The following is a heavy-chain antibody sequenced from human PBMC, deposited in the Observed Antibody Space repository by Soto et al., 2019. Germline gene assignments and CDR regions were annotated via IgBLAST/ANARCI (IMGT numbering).Heavy chain of an antibody. D-gene: IGHD3-22*01. CDR1: GFTFSSYG. Sequence: GGSLRLSCAASGFTFSSYGMHWVRQAPDKGLEWVAVISYDGSNKYYADSVKGRFTIARDNSKNTLYLQMNSLRAEDTAVYYCAKPLYYYDSSGYLFDYWGQGTLVTVSS. V-gene: IGHV3-30*18. CDR2: ISYDGSNK. CDR3: AKPLYYYDSSGYLFDY. J-gene: IGHJ4*02.